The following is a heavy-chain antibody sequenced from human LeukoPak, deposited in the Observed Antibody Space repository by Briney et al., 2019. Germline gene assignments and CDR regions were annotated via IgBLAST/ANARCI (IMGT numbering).Heavy chain of an antibody. CDR2: IYTSGST. J-gene: IGHJ3*02. D-gene: IGHD2-8*01. CDR1: GGSISSGSYY. CDR3: ATYCTNGVCPDAFDI. Sequence: PSQTLSLTCTVSGGSISSGSYYWSWIRQPAGKGLEWIGRIYTSGSTNYNPSLKSRVTISVDTSKNQFSLKLSSVTAADTAVYYCATYCTNGVCPDAFDIWGQGTMVTRSS. V-gene: IGHV4-61*02.